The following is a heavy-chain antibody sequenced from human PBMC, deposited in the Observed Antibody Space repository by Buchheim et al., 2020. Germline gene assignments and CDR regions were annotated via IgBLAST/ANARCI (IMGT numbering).Heavy chain of an antibody. CDR3: ARPESIAARPHWFDP. V-gene: IGHV4-59*08. J-gene: IGHJ5*02. CDR2: IYYSGST. CDR1: GGSISSYY. D-gene: IGHD6-6*01. Sequence: QVQLQESGPGLVKPSETLSLTCTVSGGSISSYYWSWIRQPPGKGLEWIGYIYYSGSTNYNPSLKSRVTISVDTSKNQFSLKLSSVTAADTAVYYCARPESIAARPHWFDPWGQGTL.